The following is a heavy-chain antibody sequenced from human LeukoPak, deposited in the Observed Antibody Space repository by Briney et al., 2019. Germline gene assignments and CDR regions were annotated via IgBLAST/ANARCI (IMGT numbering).Heavy chain of an antibody. CDR1: GFTFSNYG. CDR3: VKARMPHCGTDCLES. Sequence: GESLRLSCAASGFTFSNYGISWVRQAPGKGLEWVSVIRGSGGGTYYADSVKGRFTISRDNSKNTLYLQRNSLRAEDTAVYYCVKARMPHCGTDCLESWGQGTLVTVSS. V-gene: IGHV3-23*01. CDR2: IRGSGGGT. J-gene: IGHJ4*02. D-gene: IGHD2-21*02.